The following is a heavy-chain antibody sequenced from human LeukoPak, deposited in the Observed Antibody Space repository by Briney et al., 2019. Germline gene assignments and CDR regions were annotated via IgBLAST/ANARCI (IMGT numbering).Heavy chain of an antibody. CDR1: GFTFDDYA. V-gene: IGHV3-9*01. Sequence: PGGSLRLSCAASGFTFDDYAMHWVRQAPGKGLEWVSGISWNSGSIGYADSVKGRFTISRDNAKNSLYLQMNSLRAEDTAVYYCGVHGWAFDYWGQGALVTVSS. CDR2: ISWNSGSI. D-gene: IGHD3-10*01. J-gene: IGHJ4*02. CDR3: GVHGWAFDY.